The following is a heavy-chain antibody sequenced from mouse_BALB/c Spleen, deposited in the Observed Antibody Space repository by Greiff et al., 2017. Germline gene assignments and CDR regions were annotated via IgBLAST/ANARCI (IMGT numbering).Heavy chain of an antibody. CDR3: ARGTGTCFDY. V-gene: IGHV14-3*02. CDR2: IDPANGNT. D-gene: IGHD4-1*01. J-gene: IGHJ2*01. Sequence: EVQLQQSGAELVKPGASVKLSCTASGFNIKDTYMHWVKQRPEQGLEWIGRIDPANGNTKYDPKFQGKATITADTSSNTAYLQLGSLTSEDTAVYYCARGTGTCFDYWGQGTTLTVSS. CDR1: GFNIKDTY.